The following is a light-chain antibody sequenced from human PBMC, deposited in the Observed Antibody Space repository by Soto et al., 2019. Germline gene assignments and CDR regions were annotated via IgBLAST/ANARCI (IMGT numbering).Light chain of an antibody. CDR1: QSISSY. J-gene: IGKJ1*01. CDR3: QHSYITPKT. V-gene: IGKV1-39*01. Sequence: DIQMTQSPSSMSASVGDRVTITCRASQSISSYLNWYQQKPGKAPKLLIYAPSSLQSVVPSRFSGSGSGTDFTLTISSLQPEDFATYDCQHSYITPKTFGQGTKVEIK. CDR2: APS.